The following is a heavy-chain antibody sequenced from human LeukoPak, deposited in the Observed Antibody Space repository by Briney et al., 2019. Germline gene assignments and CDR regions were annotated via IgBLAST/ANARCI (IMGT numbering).Heavy chain of an antibody. Sequence: PSETLSLTCAVYGGSISSYYWSWIRQPPGKGLEWIGYIYYSGSTNYNPSLKSRVTISVDTSKNQFSLKLSSVTAADTAVYYCARDQGRVAAAGTTAYYYYYGMDVWGQGTTVTVSS. J-gene: IGHJ6*02. CDR1: GGSISSYY. CDR2: IYYSGST. V-gene: IGHV4-59*01. D-gene: IGHD6-13*01. CDR3: ARDQGRVAAAGTTAYYYYYGMDV.